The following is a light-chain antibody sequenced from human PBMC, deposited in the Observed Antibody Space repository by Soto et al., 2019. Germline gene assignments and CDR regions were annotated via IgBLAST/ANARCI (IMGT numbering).Light chain of an antibody. J-gene: IGKJ5*01. Sequence: ESVLTQSPGTLSLSPGDRATLSCRASQSVTRSYLAWYQQKPGQAPRLLFYGASTRATGIPDRFSGSGSGTDFTLTISRLAPEDFAVYYCQQYGSSSITFGQGTRLENK. CDR3: QQYGSSSIT. V-gene: IGKV3-20*01. CDR1: QSVTRSY. CDR2: GAS.